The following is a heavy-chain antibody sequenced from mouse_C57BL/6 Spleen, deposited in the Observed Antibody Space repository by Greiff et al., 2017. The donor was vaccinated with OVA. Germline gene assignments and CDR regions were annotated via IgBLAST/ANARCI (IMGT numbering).Heavy chain of an antibody. CDR1: GFTFSDYG. J-gene: IGHJ4*01. CDR2: ISRGSSTI. CDR3: ARGYYDYGNYYAMDY. Sequence: VQLKESGGGLVKPGGSLKLSCAASGFTFSDYGMHWVRQAPEKGLEWVAYISRGSSTIYYADTVKGRFTISRDNAKNTLFLQMTSLRSEDTAMYYCARGYYDYGNYYAMDYWGQGTSVTVSS. D-gene: IGHD2-4*01. V-gene: IGHV5-17*01.